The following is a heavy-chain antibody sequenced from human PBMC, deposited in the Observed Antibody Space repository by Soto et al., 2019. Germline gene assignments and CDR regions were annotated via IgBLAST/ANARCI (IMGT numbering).Heavy chain of an antibody. CDR2: VYYSGST. CDR1: GGSISSGGYY. Sequence: QVQLQESGPGLVKLSQTLSLTCTVSGGSISSGGYYWSWIRQHPGKGLEWIGYVYYSGSTYYNPSLKSRVTISVDTSKNQFSLKLSSVTAADMAVYYCARDSVIGYSGYAFDYCGQGTLVTVSS. D-gene: IGHD5-12*01. J-gene: IGHJ4*02. V-gene: IGHV4-31*03. CDR3: ARDSVIGYSGYAFDY.